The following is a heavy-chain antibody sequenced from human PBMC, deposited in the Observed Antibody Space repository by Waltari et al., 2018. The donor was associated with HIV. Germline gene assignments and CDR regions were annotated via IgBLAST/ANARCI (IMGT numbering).Heavy chain of an antibody. J-gene: IGHJ4*02. CDR1: GFSFDDYA. CDR2: ISWNSGSI. D-gene: IGHD2-15*01. CDR3: AKDRLRYCRGGSCYTHFDS. Sequence: EVQLVESGGGLVQPGRSLRLSCAASGFSFDDYAMHWVRQAPGKGLEWVSGISWNSGSIGYADSVKGRFTISRDNAKNSLYLQMNSLRAEDTALYYCAKDRLRYCRGGSCYTHFDSLGQGTLVTVSS. V-gene: IGHV3-9*01.